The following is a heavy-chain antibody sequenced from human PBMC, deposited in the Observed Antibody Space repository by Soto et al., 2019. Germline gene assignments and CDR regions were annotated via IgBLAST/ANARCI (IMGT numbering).Heavy chain of an antibody. Sequence: SWVRQAPGQGLEWMGWISGYNGNTDYAQKLQGRVTLTTDTSTSTAYMELRSLISDDTAVYYCARGQPYYYDSSGYYHGTFFDYWGQGTLVTVSS. V-gene: IGHV1-18*01. J-gene: IGHJ4*02. D-gene: IGHD3-22*01. CDR3: ARGQPYYYDSSGYYHGTFFDY. CDR2: ISGYNGNT.